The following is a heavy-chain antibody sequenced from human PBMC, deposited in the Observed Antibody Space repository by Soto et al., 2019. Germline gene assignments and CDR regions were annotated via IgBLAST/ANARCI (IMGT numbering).Heavy chain of an antibody. CDR3: ARGEYCSGGSCYPVDY. D-gene: IGHD2-15*01. J-gene: IGHJ4*02. CDR1: GYTFTSYY. V-gene: IGHV1-46*03. Sequence: QVQLVQSGAGVKKPGASVKVSCKASGYTFTSYYMHWVRQAPGQGLEWMGIINHSGGSTSYAQKFQGRVTMARDTSTSTVYMELSSLRSEDTAVYYCARGEYCSGGSCYPVDYWGQGTLVTVSS. CDR2: INHSGGST.